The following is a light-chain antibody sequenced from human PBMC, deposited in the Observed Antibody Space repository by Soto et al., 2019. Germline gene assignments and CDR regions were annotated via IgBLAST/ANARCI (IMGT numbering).Light chain of an antibody. V-gene: IGKV1-5*03. CDR3: QHYNSYSEA. CDR2: KAS. CDR1: QTISSW. Sequence: DIQMTQSPSTLSGSVGDRVTITCRASQTISSWLAWYQQKPGKAPKLLIYKASTLKSGVPSRFSGSGSGTEFTLTISRLQPDDFATYYCQHYNSYSEAFGQGNKVDIK. J-gene: IGKJ1*01.